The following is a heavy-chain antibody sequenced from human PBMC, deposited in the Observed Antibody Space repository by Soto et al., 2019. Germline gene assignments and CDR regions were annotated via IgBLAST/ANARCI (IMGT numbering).Heavy chain of an antibody. CDR2: VKSKTDGGTT. CDR3: TTRPAYDFWSGSQAY. J-gene: IGHJ4*02. Sequence: PGGSLRLSCAASGFTFSKAWMNWVRQAPGKGLEWVGHVKSKTDGGTTDYAAPVKGRFSISRDDSKNTLYLQMNNLRTEDTAVYYCTTRPAYDFWSGSQAYWGQGTLVTV. D-gene: IGHD3-3*01. V-gene: IGHV3-15*07. CDR1: GFTFSKAW.